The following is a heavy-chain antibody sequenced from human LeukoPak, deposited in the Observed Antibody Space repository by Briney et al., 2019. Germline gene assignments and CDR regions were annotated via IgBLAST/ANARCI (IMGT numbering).Heavy chain of an antibody. CDR1: GYTFTGYY. V-gene: IGHV1-46*01. D-gene: IGHD4/OR15-4a*01. J-gene: IGHJ4*02. CDR2: INPSGGRT. Sequence: ASVKVSCKASGYTFTGYYMHWVRQAPGQGLEWMGIINPSGGRTTYAQKFQGRVTMTRDMSTSTIYMELSSLRSEDTAVYYCARRAGAYSHPYDYWGQGTLVTVSS. CDR3: ARRAGAYSHPYDY.